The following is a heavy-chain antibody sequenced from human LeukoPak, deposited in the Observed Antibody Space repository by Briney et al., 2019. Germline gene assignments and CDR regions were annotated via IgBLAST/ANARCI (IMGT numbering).Heavy chain of an antibody. D-gene: IGHD5-18*01. CDR1: GGSFSGYY. Sequence: SETLSLTCAVYGGSFSGYYWSWIRQPPGKGLEWMGEINHSGSTNYNPSLKSRVTISVDTSKNQFSLKLSSLTAADTAVYYCARRENSRSGFGYWGQGPLVTVSS. CDR2: INHSGST. V-gene: IGHV4-34*01. CDR3: ARRENSRSGFGY. J-gene: IGHJ4*02.